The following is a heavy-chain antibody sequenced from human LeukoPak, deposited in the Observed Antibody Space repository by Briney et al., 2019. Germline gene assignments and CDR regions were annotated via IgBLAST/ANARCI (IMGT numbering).Heavy chain of an antibody. CDR2: INTDGSST. V-gene: IGHV3-74*01. J-gene: IGHJ3*02. Sequence: GGSLRLSCAASGFTFSSHWMHWVRQAPEKGLEWVSRINTDGSSTSYADSVKGRFTISRDNANNTLYLQMNSLRVEDTAVYYCARDRDSSGWKGAFDIWGQGTMVTVSS. D-gene: IGHD6-19*01. CDR3: ARDRDSSGWKGAFDI. CDR1: GFTFSSHW.